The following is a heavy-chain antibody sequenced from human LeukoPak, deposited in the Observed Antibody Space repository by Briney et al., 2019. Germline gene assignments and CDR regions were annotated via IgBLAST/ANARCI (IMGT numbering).Heavy chain of an antibody. CDR1: ADIFSTYY. Sequence: ASVKVSCKASADIFSTYYMHWVRQAPGQGLEWVGIINPSGGSTSYPEKFQGRVTIIRDMSTSTVYMEVSSLRSEDTAVYYCAAASVKGNWFDPWGQGTLVTVSS. D-gene: IGHD6-13*01. CDR2: INPSGGST. J-gene: IGHJ5*02. V-gene: IGHV1-46*01. CDR3: AAASVKGNWFDP.